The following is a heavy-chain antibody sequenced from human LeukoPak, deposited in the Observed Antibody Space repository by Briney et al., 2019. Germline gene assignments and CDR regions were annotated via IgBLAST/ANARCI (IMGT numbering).Heavy chain of an antibody. J-gene: IGHJ4*02. V-gene: IGHV1-69*13. CDR2: IIPIFGTA. D-gene: IGHD3-22*01. Sequence: ASVKVSCKASGGTFSSYAISWVRQAPGQGLEWMGGIIPIFGTANYAQKFQGRVTITADESTSTAYMELSSLRSEDTAVYYCATTPDSSGYYPFDYWGQGTLVTVSS. CDR1: GGTFSSYA. CDR3: ATTPDSSGYYPFDY.